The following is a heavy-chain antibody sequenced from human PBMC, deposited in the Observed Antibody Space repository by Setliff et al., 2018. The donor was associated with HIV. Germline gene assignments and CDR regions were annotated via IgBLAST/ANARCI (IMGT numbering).Heavy chain of an antibody. CDR3: ARHSSAAANDAFDI. Sequence: SETLSLTCAVSGYSISSGYYWGWIRQPPGKGLEWIGSIYHSGSIYYNPSLKSRVTISVDTSKNQFSLKLSSVTAADTAVYYCARHSSAAANDAFDIWGQGTMVTVSS. CDR1: GYSISSGYY. J-gene: IGHJ3*02. CDR2: IYHSGSI. D-gene: IGHD6-13*01. V-gene: IGHV4-38-2*01.